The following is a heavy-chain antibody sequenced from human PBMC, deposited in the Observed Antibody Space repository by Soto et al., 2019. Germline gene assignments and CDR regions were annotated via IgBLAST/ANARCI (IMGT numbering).Heavy chain of an antibody. Sequence: GGSLIRSFTVSGFTFRSHWMHWVLQAPGNVLLWVSHINSDGSSTDYADSVRCRFTLSRDNAKNTLFLQVSSLRAEATAVYYCARGDYSKLRFDYWGQGTPVTVSS. D-gene: IGHD4-4*01. CDR3: ARGDYSKLRFDY. J-gene: IGHJ4*02. V-gene: IGHV3-74*01. CDR2: INSDGSST. CDR1: GFTFRSHW.